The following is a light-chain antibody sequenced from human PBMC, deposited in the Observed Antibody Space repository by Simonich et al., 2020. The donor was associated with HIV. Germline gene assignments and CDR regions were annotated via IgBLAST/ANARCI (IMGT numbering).Light chain of an antibody. CDR3: QQYYSTPPT. Sequence: DIVMTQSQDSLAVSLGERATINYMSSQNLLYNPYNKNYLAWYQQKPRQPPKLLIYWASTREPGVPDRFSGSGSGTHFTLTINSLQAEDVAVYYCQQYYSTPPTFGQGTKVEIK. CDR1: QNLLYNPYNKNY. V-gene: IGKV4-1*01. J-gene: IGKJ1*01. CDR2: WAS.